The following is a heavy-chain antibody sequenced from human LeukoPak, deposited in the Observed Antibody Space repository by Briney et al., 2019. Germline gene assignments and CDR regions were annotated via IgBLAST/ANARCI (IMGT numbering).Heavy chain of an antibody. D-gene: IGHD3-10*01. Sequence: GGSLRLSCLVSGFPFSSYSMIWVRQAPGKGLQGVANMKKDGSETKYVESVKGRFTISRDNAKNSLYLQMNSLRGEDTAVYYCGRHRSGSGTYFIDYWGQGTLVSVSS. V-gene: IGHV3-7*01. CDR1: GFPFSSYS. CDR3: GRHRSGSGTYFIDY. CDR2: MKKDGSET. J-gene: IGHJ4*02.